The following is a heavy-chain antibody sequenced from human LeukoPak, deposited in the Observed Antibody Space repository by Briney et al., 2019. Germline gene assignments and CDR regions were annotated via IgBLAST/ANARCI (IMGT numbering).Heavy chain of an antibody. V-gene: IGHV1-18*01. CDR1: GYTFTSYG. Sequence: ASVKVSCKASGYTFTSYGISWVRQAPGQGLEWMGWISAYNGNTSYAQKLQGRVTMTTDTSTSTAYMELRSLRSDDTAVYYCARVFRVVRGVSWFDPWGQGTLVTVSS. D-gene: IGHD3-10*01. J-gene: IGHJ5*02. CDR3: ARVFRVVRGVSWFDP. CDR2: ISAYNGNT.